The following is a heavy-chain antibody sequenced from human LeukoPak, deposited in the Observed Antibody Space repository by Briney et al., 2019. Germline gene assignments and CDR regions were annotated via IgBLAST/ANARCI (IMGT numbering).Heavy chain of an antibody. CDR3: ARLSYSSGWYGGHYYYYYMDV. V-gene: IGHV4-61*01. D-gene: IGHD6-19*01. CDR1: NGSISSDTYF. Sequence: PSQTLSLTCTVSNGSISSDTYFWSWIRQPPGKGLEWIGYIYDIGSTTYDPSLKSRVTISVDTSKNQFSLKLSSVTAADTAVYYCARLSYSSGWYGGHYYYYYMDVWGKGTTVTVSS. J-gene: IGHJ6*03. CDR2: IYDIGST.